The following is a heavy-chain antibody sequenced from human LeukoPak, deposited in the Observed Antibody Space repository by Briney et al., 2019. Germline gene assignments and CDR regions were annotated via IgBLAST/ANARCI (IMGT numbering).Heavy chain of an antibody. CDR2: XNPSGGST. CDR3: ARVELMEQLSPFDY. CDR1: GYTFTSYY. D-gene: IGHD1/OR15-1a*01. V-gene: IGHV1-46*01. J-gene: IGHJ4*02. Sequence: ASVKVSCKASGYTFTSYYIHWVRQAPGQGLEXXXXXNPSGGSTTYXXKFXXXXTMTRDTSTSTVYMELSSLRSEDTAVYYCARVELMEQLSPFDYWGQGTLVTVSS.